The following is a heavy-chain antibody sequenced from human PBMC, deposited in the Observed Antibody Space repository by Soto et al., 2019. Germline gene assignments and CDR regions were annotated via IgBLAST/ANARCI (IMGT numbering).Heavy chain of an antibody. CDR2: IYRTGGT. CDR1: GFTVSSDY. D-gene: IGHD2-15*01. CDR3: TRSAWDY. Sequence: EVQLVESGGGLVQPGGSLRLSCAASGFTVSSDYMSWVRQAPGKGLEWVSVIYRTGGTYYEDYVKGRCTISSDNSKNTLYLQMNILRAEDTAVYYGTRSAWDYWGQGTLVTVSS. V-gene: IGHV3-66*01. J-gene: IGHJ4*02.